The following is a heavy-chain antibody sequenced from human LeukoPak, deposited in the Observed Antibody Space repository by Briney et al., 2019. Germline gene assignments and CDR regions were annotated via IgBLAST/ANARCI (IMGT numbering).Heavy chain of an antibody. V-gene: IGHV1-46*01. D-gene: IGHD6-6*01. CDR3: ARREYSTSFDY. CDR1: GYTFTSHS. CDR2: INPSGGST. J-gene: IGHJ4*02. Sequence: ASAKVSCKASGYTFTSHSVHWVRQAPGQGLEWMGIINPSGGSTSYAQKFQGRVTMTRDTSTSTVYMELSSLRSDDTAVYYCARREYSTSFDYWGQRTLVTVSS.